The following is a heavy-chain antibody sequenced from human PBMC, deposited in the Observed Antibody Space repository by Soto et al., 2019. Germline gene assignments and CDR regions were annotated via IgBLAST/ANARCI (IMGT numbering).Heavy chain of an antibody. Sequence: QVQLVESGGGVVQPGASLRLSCAASGFTFSDYGMHWVRQAPGKGLQWVALIWYDGGEKRYAESVKGRFTVSRDNAKNTVYLQMNGLGVEDTAVYYCAKERFQ. CDR1: GFTFSDYG. CDR2: IWYDGGEK. J-gene: IGHJ1*01. CDR3: AKERFQ. V-gene: IGHV3-30*02.